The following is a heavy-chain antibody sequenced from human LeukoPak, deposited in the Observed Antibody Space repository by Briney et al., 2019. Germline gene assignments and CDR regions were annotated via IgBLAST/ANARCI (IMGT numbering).Heavy chain of an antibody. CDR1: GGSISSYH. CDR2: IYYSGST. V-gene: IGHV4-59*01. D-gene: IGHD5-12*01. CDR3: AREYDIVATRFFDY. J-gene: IGHJ4*02. Sequence: PSETLSLTCTVSGGSISSYHWSWIRQPPGKGLEWIGYIYYSGSTNYNPSLKSRVTISVDTSKNQFSLKLSSVTAADTAVYYCAREYDIVATRFFDYWGQGTLVTVSS.